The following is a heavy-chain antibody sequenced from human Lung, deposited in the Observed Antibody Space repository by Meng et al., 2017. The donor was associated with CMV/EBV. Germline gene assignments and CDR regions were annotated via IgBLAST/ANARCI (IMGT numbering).Heavy chain of an antibody. CDR2: FVNYVDT. V-gene: IGHV1-18*01. Sequence: VKGGRGGKKLGASVRVSCKSSGYTFGSYGICWVRQAPGQGLEWMGWFVNYVDTYPAPKFQGRVTMTTDTHTNTAFMELRSLTSDDTAVYYCASGTPGRSYCDYWGQGTLVTVSS. J-gene: IGHJ4*02. D-gene: IGHD2-15*01. CDR1: GYTFGSYG. CDR3: ASGTPGRSYCDY.